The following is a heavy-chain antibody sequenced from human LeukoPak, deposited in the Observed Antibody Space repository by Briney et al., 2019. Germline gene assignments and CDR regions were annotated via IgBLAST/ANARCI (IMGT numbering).Heavy chain of an antibody. CDR1: GFTFSRYW. V-gene: IGHV3-7*01. Sequence: GGSLRLSCAASGFTFSRYWMSWVRQAPGQGLEWVANIKQDGGEIYYVDSVKGRFTISRDNAKNSVYLHMNSQRAEDTAVYYCARDKVVGPTKFDSWGQGTLVTVSS. D-gene: IGHD1-26*01. CDR2: IKQDGGEI. J-gene: IGHJ5*01. CDR3: ARDKVVGPTKFDS.